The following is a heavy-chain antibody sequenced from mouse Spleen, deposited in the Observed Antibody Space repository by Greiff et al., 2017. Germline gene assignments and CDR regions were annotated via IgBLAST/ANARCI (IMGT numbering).Heavy chain of an antibody. CDR2: INPNNGGT. J-gene: IGHJ4*01. CDR3: ARASYGDAMDY. CDR1: GYTFTDYY. Sequence: EVQLQQSGPELVKPGASVKISCKASGYTFTDYYMNWVKQSHGKSLEWIGDINPNNGGTSYNQKFKGKATLTVDKSSSTAYMELRSLTSEDSAVYYCARASYGDAMDYWGQGTSVTVSS. D-gene: IGHD1-1*01. V-gene: IGHV1-26*01.